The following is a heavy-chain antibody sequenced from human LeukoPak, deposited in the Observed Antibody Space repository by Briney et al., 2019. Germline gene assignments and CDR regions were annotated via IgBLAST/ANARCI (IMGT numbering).Heavy chain of an antibody. CDR1: GGSISSYY. CDR3: ARVLAKVSYVLD. Sequence: SETLSLTCTVSGGSISSYYWSWIRQPPGKGLEWIGYIYYSGSTNYNPSLKSRVTISVDTSKNQFSLKLSSVTAADTAVYYCARVLAKVSYVLDWGQGTLVTGSS. V-gene: IGHV4-59*01. J-gene: IGHJ4*02. CDR2: IYYSGST. D-gene: IGHD3-10*02.